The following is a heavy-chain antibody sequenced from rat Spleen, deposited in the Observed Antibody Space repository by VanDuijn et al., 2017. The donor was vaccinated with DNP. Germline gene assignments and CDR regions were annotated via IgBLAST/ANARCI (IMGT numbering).Heavy chain of an antibody. V-gene: IGHV3-1*01. Sequence: EMQLQESGPGLVKPSQSLSLTCSVTGYSITNNYWGWIRKFPGNKMEWMAYISYSGTTGYNPSLKSRISITRDTSKNQFFLQLNSVTTEDTATYYCARWSRYFDYWGQGVMVTVSS. J-gene: IGHJ2*01. CDR1: GYSITNNY. CDR3: ARWSRYFDY. CDR2: ISYSGTT.